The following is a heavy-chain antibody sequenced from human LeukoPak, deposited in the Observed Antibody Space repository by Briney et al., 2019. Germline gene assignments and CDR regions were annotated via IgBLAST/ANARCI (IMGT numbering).Heavy chain of an antibody. CDR1: GFTVSSNY. D-gene: IGHD2-15*01. Sequence: GGSLRLSCAASGFTVSSNYMSWVRQAPGKGLEWVSVIYSGGSTYYADSVKGRFTISRDNSKNTLYLQMNSLRAEDTAVYYCAKDLRRYCSGGSCYSDYFDYWGQGTLVTVSS. CDR3: AKDLRRYCSGGSCYSDYFDY. CDR2: IYSGGST. V-gene: IGHV3-53*01. J-gene: IGHJ4*02.